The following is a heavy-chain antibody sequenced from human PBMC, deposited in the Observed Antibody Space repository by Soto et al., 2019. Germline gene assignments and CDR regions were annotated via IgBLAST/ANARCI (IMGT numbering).Heavy chain of an antibody. CDR3: ARGGPRSPGSFDS. Sequence: SETLSLTCSVSGGSLSGDYYWSWIRQSPEKGLEWIGYIYYSGSSYSNPALQSRLSMSLDTSKNQFSLKLRSVTAADTAVYYCARGGPRSPGSFDSRGTGALGTV. J-gene: IGHJ4*02. CDR1: GGSLSGDYY. D-gene: IGHD3-16*01. V-gene: IGHV4-30-4*08. CDR2: IYYSGSS.